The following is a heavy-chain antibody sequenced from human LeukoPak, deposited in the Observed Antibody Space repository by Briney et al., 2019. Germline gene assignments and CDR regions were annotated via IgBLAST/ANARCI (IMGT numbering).Heavy chain of an antibody. CDR3: ARHRYYYDSSGYYFDY. J-gene: IGHJ4*02. D-gene: IGHD3-22*01. CDR2: IYPGDSDT. V-gene: IGHV5-51*01. Sequence: GESLKISCKGSGYSFTSYWIGWVRQMPGKGLEWMGIIYPGDSDTRYSPSFQGLVTISADKTICTAYLQWSSLKASDTALYYCARHRYYYDSSGYYFDYWGQGALVTVSS. CDR1: GYSFTSYW.